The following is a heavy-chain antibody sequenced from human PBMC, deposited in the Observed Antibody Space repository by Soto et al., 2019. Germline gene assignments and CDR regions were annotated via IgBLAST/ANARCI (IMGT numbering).Heavy chain of an antibody. CDR1: GFTFSSYG. Sequence: QVQLVESGGGVVQPGRSLRLSCAASGFTFSSYGMHWVRQAPGKGLEWVAVIWYDGSNKHYADSVKGRFTISRDNSKNTLYLQMNSLRAEDTAVYYCARDSKGDDYGDYGPSDYWGQGTLVTVSS. D-gene: IGHD4-17*01. J-gene: IGHJ4*02. V-gene: IGHV3-33*01. CDR3: ARDSKGDDYGDYGPSDY. CDR2: IWYDGSNK.